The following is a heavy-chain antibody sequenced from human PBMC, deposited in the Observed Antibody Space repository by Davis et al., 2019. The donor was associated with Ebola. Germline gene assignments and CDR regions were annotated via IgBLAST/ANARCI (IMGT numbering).Heavy chain of an antibody. J-gene: IGHJ5*02. CDR1: AASISSYY. V-gene: IGHV4-34*01. Sequence: SETLSLTCTLSAASISSYYWSWIRQPPGKGLEWVGEINHSGNTTYNPSLKSRATISVDTSNNQSSLNLSSVTAADTAVYYCGRDAPYRHWFDPWGQGTLVTVSS. CDR3: GRDAPYRHWFDP. D-gene: IGHD2-2*01. CDR2: INHSGNT.